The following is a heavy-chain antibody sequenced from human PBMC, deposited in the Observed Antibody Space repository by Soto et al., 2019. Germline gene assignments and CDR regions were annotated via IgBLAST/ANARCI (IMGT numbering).Heavy chain of an antibody. J-gene: IGHJ4*02. D-gene: IGHD3-22*01. CDR2: INPSGGST. CDR1: GYTFTIYY. Sequence: GASVKVSCKASGYTFTIYYMHWVRQAPGQGLEWMGIINPSGGSTSYAQKFQGRVTMTRDTSTSTVYMELSSLRSEDTAVYYCARSYYYDSSGYYLGYGYWGQGTLVTVSS. CDR3: ARSYYYDSSGYYLGYGY. V-gene: IGHV1-46*01.